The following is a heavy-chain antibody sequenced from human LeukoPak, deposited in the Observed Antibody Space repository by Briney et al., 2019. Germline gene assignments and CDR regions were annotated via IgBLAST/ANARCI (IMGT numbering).Heavy chain of an antibody. J-gene: IGHJ4*02. CDR3: AKDLKGLLLPEYNY. D-gene: IGHD2-15*01. V-gene: IGHV3-23*01. CDR1: GFTFSSYA. Sequence: PGGSLRLSCAASGFTFSSYAMSWVRQAPGKGLEWVSAISGSGGSTYYADSVKGRFTISRDNSKNTLYLQMNSLRAEDTAVYYCAKDLKGLLLPEYNYWGQGTLVTVSS. CDR2: ISGSGGST.